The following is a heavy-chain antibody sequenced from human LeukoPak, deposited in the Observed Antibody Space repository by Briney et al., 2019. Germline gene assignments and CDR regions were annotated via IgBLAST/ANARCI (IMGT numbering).Heavy chain of an antibody. V-gene: IGHV4-59*08. CDR3: ARHRSAQPWYLDL. CDR2: IHSSGST. J-gene: IGHJ2*01. CDR1: GGSLSSYF. Sequence: PSETLSLTCSVSGGSLSSYFWSWIRQPPGKGLEWVGYIHSSGSTDYKPSLKSRVTISVDTSKNQFSLKLSSVTAADTAVYYCARHRSAQPWYLDLWGRGTLVTVSS. D-gene: IGHD5-18*01.